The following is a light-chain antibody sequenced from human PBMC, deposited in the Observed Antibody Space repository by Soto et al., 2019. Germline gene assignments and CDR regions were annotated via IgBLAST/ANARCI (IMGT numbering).Light chain of an antibody. V-gene: IGLV1-47*01. CDR1: TSNSGRNH. CDR3: EACDDFLIVF. Sequence: SVLTQPPSASGTPGQRVTISCSGGTSNSGRNHVYWYQHLPGAAPKLLIYKSNQRPSGVPDQFSGSKSGTSASLAISGLRPEFGAVVFCEACDDFLIVFFGGGTKLT. J-gene: IGLJ2*01. CDR2: KSN.